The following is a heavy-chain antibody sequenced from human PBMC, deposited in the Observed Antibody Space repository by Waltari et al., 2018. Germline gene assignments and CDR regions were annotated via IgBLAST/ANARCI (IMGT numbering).Heavy chain of an antibody. CDR3: ARGSYXYXSSXYYSYAFDX. D-gene: IGHD3-22*01. CDR1: XGSFSGYY. V-gene: IGHV4-34*01. CDR2: INXSXST. Sequence: QXQLQQWXAGLLKPSETLSXXCXVXXGSFSGYYWSWXRQPPGKGLEWIGEINXSXSTNYNPSLKSRVTISVXTSXNQFSLKLSSXTAAXTAVYYCARGSYXYXSSXYYSYAFDXXXXGXXXTVSS. J-gene: IGHJ3*02.